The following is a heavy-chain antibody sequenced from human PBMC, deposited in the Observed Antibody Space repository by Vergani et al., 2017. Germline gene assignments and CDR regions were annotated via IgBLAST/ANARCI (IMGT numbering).Heavy chain of an antibody. Sequence: EVELVEFGGGLVKCGGLMGVSCAASGLTFSSYSMNWVRQAPGKGLEWVSYISSSSSTIYYADSVKGRFTISRDNAKNSRYLQMNSLRAEDTAVYYCARGGYCGGDCYYSDYWGQGTLVTVSS. CDR2: ISSSSSTI. CDR3: ARGGYCGGDCYYSDY. D-gene: IGHD2-21*02. J-gene: IGHJ4*02. CDR1: GLTFSSYS. V-gene: IGHV3-48*01.